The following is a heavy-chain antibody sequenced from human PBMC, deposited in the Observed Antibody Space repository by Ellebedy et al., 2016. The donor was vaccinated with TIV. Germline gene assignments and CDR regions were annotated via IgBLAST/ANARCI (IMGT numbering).Heavy chain of an antibody. CDR2: IGAYNGKT. D-gene: IGHD5-12*01. CDR3: ARGAISGYRWGGDWFDP. Sequence: AASVKVSCKASGFAYTTYGISWVRQAPGQGLEWMGWIGAYNGKTNSSQKFQGRVTMTTDTSTSTAYMELRSLRSDDTAVYYCARGAISGYRWGGDWFDPWGQGTLVTVSS. CDR1: GFAYTTYG. J-gene: IGHJ5*02. V-gene: IGHV1-18*01.